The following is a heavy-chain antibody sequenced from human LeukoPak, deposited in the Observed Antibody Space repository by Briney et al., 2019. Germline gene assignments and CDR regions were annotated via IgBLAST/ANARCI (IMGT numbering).Heavy chain of an antibody. V-gene: IGHV3-53*01. Sequence: GGSLRLSCAASGFTVSSNYTSWVRQAPGKGLEWVSVIYSGGSTYYADSVKGRFTISRDNSKNTLYLQMNSLRAEDTAVYYCARDIRYSSSSALYYYYGMDVWGQGTAVTVSS. D-gene: IGHD6-13*01. CDR2: IYSGGST. CDR1: GFTVSSNY. J-gene: IGHJ6*02. CDR3: ARDIRYSSSSALYYYYGMDV.